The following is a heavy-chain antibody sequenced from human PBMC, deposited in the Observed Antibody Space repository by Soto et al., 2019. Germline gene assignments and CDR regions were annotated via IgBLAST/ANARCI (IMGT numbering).Heavy chain of an antibody. CDR1: GYTFTSYG. CDR3: AIDVPPRFLEWLPRPYYFDY. J-gene: IGHJ4*02. Sequence: ASVKVSCKASGYTFTSYGISWVRQAPGQGLEWMGWISAYNGNTNYAQKLQGRVTMTTDTSTSTAYMELRSLRSDDTAVYYCAIDVPPRFLEWLPRPYYFDYWGQGTLVTVSS. V-gene: IGHV1-18*01. D-gene: IGHD3-3*01. CDR2: ISAYNGNT.